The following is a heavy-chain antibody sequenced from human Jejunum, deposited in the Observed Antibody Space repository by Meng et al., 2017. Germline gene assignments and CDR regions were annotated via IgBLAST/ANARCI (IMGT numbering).Heavy chain of an antibody. CDR2: VWPSDPT. Sequence: HVHLQGAGPALVDPAEPLPHPCAVSGTFPCSIERLTWVGQAPGSGLDWIGEVWPSDPTYSTPSLESQLTISIDPSNIRFSLELSSATAADTAVYYCARGVLERYFDYWGQGALVTVSS. D-gene: IGHD3-10*01. CDR3: ARGVLERYFDY. CDR1: GTFPCSIER. V-gene: IGHV4-4*02. J-gene: IGHJ4*02.